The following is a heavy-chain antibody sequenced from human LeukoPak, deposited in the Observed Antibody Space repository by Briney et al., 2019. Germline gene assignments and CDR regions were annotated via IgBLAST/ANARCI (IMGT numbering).Heavy chain of an antibody. D-gene: IGHD4-11*01. J-gene: IGHJ4*02. Sequence: GGSLRLSCVASGFTFSDYAMNWVRQAPGKGLEWVSTFKTNYNQVYYAESVRGRFTISTDNSKNTAYLQMNSLRVEDTALYYCARSVPDYTRFDFWGQGTLVTVSS. CDR2: FKTNYNQV. CDR3: ARSVPDYTRFDF. V-gene: IGHV3-23*05. CDR1: GFTFSDYA.